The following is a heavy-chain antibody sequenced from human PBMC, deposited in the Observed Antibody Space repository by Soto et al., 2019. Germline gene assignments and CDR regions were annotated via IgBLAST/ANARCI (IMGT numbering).Heavy chain of an antibody. CDR2: INSDGSST. D-gene: IGHD6-19*01. J-gene: IGHJ4*02. V-gene: IGHV3-74*01. CDR1: GFTFSSYW. Sequence: EVQRVESGGGLVQPGGSLRFSCAASGFTFSSYWMHWVRQAPGKGLVWVSRINSDGSSTSYADSVKGRFTISRDNAKNTLYLQMNSLRAEDTAVYYCAVAVAGPTAIGYWGQGTLVTVSS. CDR3: AVAVAGPTAIGY.